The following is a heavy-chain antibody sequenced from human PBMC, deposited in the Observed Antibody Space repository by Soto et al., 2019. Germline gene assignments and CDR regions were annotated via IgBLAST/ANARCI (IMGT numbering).Heavy chain of an antibody. CDR1: EFAFSTYW. D-gene: IGHD1-26*01. Sequence: EVQLVESGGGLVQPGGSLRLSSAAYEFAFSTYWIHWFRQVPGKGLVWVSRIKSDGSSTYYADSVKGRFTISRDNAKNTLYLQMNSLRDEDTAVYYRARYVQVGAHPYYFDSWGQGTLVTVSS. CDR2: IKSDGSST. J-gene: IGHJ4*02. V-gene: IGHV3-74*01. CDR3: ARYVQVGAHPYYFDS.